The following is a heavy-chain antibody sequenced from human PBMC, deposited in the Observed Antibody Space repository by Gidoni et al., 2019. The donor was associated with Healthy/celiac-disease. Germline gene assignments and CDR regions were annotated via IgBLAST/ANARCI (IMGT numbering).Heavy chain of an antibody. J-gene: IGHJ2*01. D-gene: IGHD3-10*01. CDR3: ARVKLFGGWYFDL. Sequence: QVQLQESGPGLVKPSETLSLTCTVSGGAISSYYWSWIRQPPGKGLEWIGYIYYSGSTNYNPSLKSRVTISVDTSKNQFSLKLSSVTAADTAVYYCARVKLFGGWYFDLWGRGTLVTVSS. V-gene: IGHV4-59*01. CDR2: IYYSGST. CDR1: GGAISSYY.